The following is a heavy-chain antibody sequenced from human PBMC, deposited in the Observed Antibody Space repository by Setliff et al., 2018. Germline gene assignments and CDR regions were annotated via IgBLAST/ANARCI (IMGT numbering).Heavy chain of an antibody. J-gene: IGHJ6*03. D-gene: IGHD6-6*01. CDR1: GYTFTNFG. CDR3: ARVFGSSSSPYNYYYYMDV. V-gene: IGHV1-69*05. Sequence: SVKVSCKASGYTFTNFGFHWLRQAPGQGLEWMGGIIPIFGTANYAQKFQGRLTVTTDESTNTAYMELSSLSSEDTAVYYCARVFGSSSSPYNYYYYMDVWGKGTTVTVSS. CDR2: IIPIFGTA.